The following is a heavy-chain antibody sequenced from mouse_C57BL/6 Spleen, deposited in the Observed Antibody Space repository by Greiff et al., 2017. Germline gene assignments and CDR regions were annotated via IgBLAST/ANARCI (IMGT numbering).Heavy chain of an antibody. J-gene: IGHJ1*03. CDR1: GFTFSDYG. V-gene: IGHV5-17*01. CDR3: ARGYWYFGV. Sequence: EVLLVESGAGLVKPGGSLTLSCAASGFTFSDYGMHWVRQAPEKGLEWVAYISSGSSTIYYADTVKGRFTISRDTAKNTLIMQMTSLRSEDAAIYYCARGYWYFGVRGTGATVAVS. CDR2: ISSGSSTI.